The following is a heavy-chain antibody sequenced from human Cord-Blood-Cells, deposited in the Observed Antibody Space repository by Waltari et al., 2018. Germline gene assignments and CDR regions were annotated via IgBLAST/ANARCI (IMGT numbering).Heavy chain of an antibody. Sequence: EVQLLESGGGLGQPGGSLRLSCAASGFTFSSYAMSWVRQAPGKGLEWVSAIRGSGGSTYYADSVKGRFTISRDNSKNTLYLQMNSLRAEDTAVYYCAMYPAGYWFDPWGQGTLVTVSS. V-gene: IGHV3-23*01. J-gene: IGHJ5*02. CDR2: IRGSGGST. D-gene: IGHD2-2*01. CDR3: AMYPAGYWFDP. CDR1: GFTFSSYA.